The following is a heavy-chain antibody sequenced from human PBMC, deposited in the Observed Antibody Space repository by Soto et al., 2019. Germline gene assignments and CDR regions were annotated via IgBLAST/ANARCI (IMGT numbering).Heavy chain of an antibody. V-gene: IGHV1-69*06. CDR3: AREGRGKKAGYNGLVSLGY. D-gene: IGHD2-2*02. J-gene: IGHJ4*02. CDR1: GSRFSNYV. Sequence: QVQLVQSGAEGKTPGSSLKVSCKVSGSRFSNYVISWVRKAPGHGLEWLGRIIPIFNSTKYAQNFQGRVTITADKSTSTASLELSSLRSDDTAVYYCAREGRGKKAGYNGLVSLGYWGQGTLVTVSS. CDR2: IIPIFNST.